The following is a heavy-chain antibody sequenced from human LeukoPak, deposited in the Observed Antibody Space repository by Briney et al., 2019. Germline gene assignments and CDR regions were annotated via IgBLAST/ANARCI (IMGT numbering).Heavy chain of an antibody. CDR2: IHPNSGGT. V-gene: IGHV1-2*02. D-gene: IGHD3-9*01. CDR1: GYSFTGYY. CDR3: ARDYDILTGHHRFDY. J-gene: IGHJ4*02. Sequence: ASVKVSCKASGYSFTGYYLHWMRQAPGQGPEWMGWIHPNSGGTNYAQKFQGRVTMTRDTSISTAYMELSRLRSDDTAVYYCARDYDILTGHHRFDYWGQGTLVTVSS.